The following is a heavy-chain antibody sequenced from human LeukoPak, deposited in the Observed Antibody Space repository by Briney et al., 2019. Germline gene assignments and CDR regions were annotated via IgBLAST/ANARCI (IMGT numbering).Heavy chain of an antibody. D-gene: IGHD3-10*01. V-gene: IGHV4-59*02. CDR1: GGSVSSYY. CDR2: IYYSGST. CDR3: ARVSRARDYYGSGSYLEYYFDY. Sequence: SETLSLTCTVSGGSVSSYYWSWIRQPPGKGLEWIGYIYYSGSTNYNPSLKSRVTISVDTSKNQFSLKLSSVTAADTAVYYCARVSRARDYYGSGSYLEYYFDYWGQGTLVTVSS. J-gene: IGHJ4*02.